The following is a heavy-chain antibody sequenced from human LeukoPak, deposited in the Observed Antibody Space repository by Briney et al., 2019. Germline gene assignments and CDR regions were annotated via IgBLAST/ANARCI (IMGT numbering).Heavy chain of an antibody. D-gene: IGHD3-16*02. CDR1: GGSFSGYY. CDR2: INHSGST. V-gene: IGHV4-34*01. CDR3: ARGLPSYDYVWGSYRLPIYYFDY. Sequence: PSETLSLTCAVYGGSFSGYYWSWIRQPPGKGLEWIGEINHSGSTNYNPSLKSRVTISVDTSKNQFSLKLSSVTAADTAVYYCARGLPSYDYVWGSYRLPIYYFDYWGQGTLVTVSS. J-gene: IGHJ4*02.